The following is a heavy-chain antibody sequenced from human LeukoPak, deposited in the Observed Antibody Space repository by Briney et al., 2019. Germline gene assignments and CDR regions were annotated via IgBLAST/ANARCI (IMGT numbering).Heavy chain of an antibody. J-gene: IGHJ4*02. V-gene: IGHV1-18*01. CDR3: ARDQAYYDSSGYYYDY. Sequence: GASVKVSCKASGYTFTSYGISWVRQAPGQGLEWMGWISAYNGNTNYAQKLQGRVTITRDTSASTAYMELSSLRSEDTAVYYCARDQAYYDSSGYYYDYWGQGTLVTVSS. CDR2: ISAYNGNT. D-gene: IGHD3-22*01. CDR1: GYTFTSYG.